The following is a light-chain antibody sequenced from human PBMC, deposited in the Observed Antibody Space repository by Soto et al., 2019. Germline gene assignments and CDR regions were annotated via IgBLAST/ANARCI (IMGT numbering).Light chain of an antibody. V-gene: IGKV1D-13*01. J-gene: IGKJ4*01. Sequence: AIQLTQSPSSLSASVGDRVTITCRASQGISSALAWYQQKPGKAPKLLIYDASSLESGVPSRFSGSGSGTGFTLTISSLQPEDFATYYCQQFNNYPIFGGGTKVDI. CDR1: QGISSA. CDR2: DAS. CDR3: QQFNNYPI.